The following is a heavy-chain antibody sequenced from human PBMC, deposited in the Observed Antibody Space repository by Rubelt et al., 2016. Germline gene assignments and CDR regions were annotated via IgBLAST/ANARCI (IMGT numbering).Heavy chain of an antibody. CDR1: GFTFSSYG. D-gene: IGHD5-18*01. CDR2: IWYDGSNK. V-gene: IGHV3-33*01. Sequence: GFTFSSYGMHWVRQAPGKGLEWVAVIWYDGSNKYYADSVKGRFTISRDNSKNTLYLQMNSLRAEDTAVYYCARDGGVDTAMDTPNGMDVWGQGTTVTVSS. J-gene: IGHJ6*02. CDR3: ARDGGVDTAMDTPNGMDV.